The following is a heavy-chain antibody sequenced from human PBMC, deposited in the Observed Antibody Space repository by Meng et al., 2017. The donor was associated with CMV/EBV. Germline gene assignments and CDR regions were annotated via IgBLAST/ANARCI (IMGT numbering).Heavy chain of an antibody. V-gene: IGHV4-34*01. CDR1: GGSFSGYY. D-gene: IGHD3-22*01. CDR2: INHSGST. J-gene: IGHJ4*02. Sequence: VQSTPGGRGLVKPSATLSLTCAVYGGSFSGYYWSWIRQPPGKGLEWIGEINHSGSTNYNPSLKSRVTISVDTSKNQFSLKLSSVTAADTAVYYCARVWDSGWDYWGQGTLVTVSS. CDR3: ARVWDSGWDY.